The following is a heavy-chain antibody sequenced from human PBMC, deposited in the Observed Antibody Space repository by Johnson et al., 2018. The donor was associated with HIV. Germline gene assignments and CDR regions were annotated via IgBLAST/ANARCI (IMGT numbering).Heavy chain of an antibody. V-gene: IGHV3-30*04. D-gene: IGHD5-18*01. J-gene: IGHJ3*02. CDR1: GFTFSSYA. Sequence: QVQLVESGGGVVQPGRSLRLSCAASGFTFSSYAMHWVRQAPGKGLEWVAVISYDGGSKYYADSVKGRFTVSRDNSKNTLYLQINSLRPEDTAVYYCARLPSGYSRDDLDIWGRGTMVTVSS. CDR3: ARLPSGYSRDDLDI. CDR2: ISYDGGSK.